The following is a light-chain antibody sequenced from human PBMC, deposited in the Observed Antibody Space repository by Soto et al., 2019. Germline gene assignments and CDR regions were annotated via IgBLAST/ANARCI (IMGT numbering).Light chain of an antibody. V-gene: IGKV4-1*01. CDR2: WAS. Sequence: DILMTQSPDSLAVSLGERATINCKSSQRVLYSSNNKNCLAWYQQKPGQPPKLLIYWASTRESGVPDRFSGSGSGTDFTLTISSLQAEDVAVYYCQQYCSTPWTFGQGTNVEIK. J-gene: IGKJ1*01. CDR1: QRVLYSSNNKNC. CDR3: QQYCSTPWT.